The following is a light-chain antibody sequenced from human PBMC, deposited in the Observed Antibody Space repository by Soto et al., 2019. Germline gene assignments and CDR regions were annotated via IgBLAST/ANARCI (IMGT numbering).Light chain of an antibody. Sequence: QSALTQPASVSGSPGQSITISCTGTSSDVGSYNHVSWYQQYPGKAPKLMIYEGSKRPSGVSNRFSGSKSGNTASLTISGLQAEDEADYYCCSYAGSSTWVFGGGTKQTVL. CDR3: CSYAGSSTWV. J-gene: IGLJ3*02. V-gene: IGLV2-23*01. CDR2: EGS. CDR1: SSDVGSYNH.